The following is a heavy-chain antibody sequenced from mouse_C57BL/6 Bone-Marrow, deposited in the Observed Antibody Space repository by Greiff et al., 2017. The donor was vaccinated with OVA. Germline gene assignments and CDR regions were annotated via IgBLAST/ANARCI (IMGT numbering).Heavy chain of an antibody. CDR2: ISNGGGST. CDR1: GFTFSDYY. V-gene: IGHV5-12*01. CDR3: EREGLRLRAWFAY. Sequence: DVKLVESGGGLVQPGGSLKLSCAASGFTFSDYYMYWVRQTPEKRLEWVAYISNGGGSTYYPDTVKGRFTISRDNAKNTLYLQMSRLKAEDTAMYYCEREGLRLRAWFAYWGQGTLVTVSA. J-gene: IGHJ3*01. D-gene: IGHD2-4*01.